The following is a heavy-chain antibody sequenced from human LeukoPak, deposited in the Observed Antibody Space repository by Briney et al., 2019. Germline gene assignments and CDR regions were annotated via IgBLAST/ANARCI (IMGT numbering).Heavy chain of an antibody. CDR1: GGSISSSSYY. CDR2: IFHSGST. CDR3: ASGDMSIVVTAF. Sequence: SETLSLTCTVSGGSISSSSYYWGWIRQPPGKGLEWIGSIFHSGSTYYNPSLKSRVSISVDTSKNQFSLKLSSVTAADTAVYYCASGDMSIVVTAFWGQGTLVTVSS. D-gene: IGHD2-21*02. V-gene: IGHV4-39*07. J-gene: IGHJ4*02.